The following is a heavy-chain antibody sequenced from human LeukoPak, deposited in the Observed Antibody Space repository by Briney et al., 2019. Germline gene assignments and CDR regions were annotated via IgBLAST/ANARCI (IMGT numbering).Heavy chain of an antibody. V-gene: IGHV3-33*01. Sequence: QPGRSLRLSCAASGFTFSSYGMHWVRQAPGKGLEWVAVIWYDGSNKNYADSVKGRFTISRDNSKNTLYLQMNSLRVEDTAVYYCARGDPTVTTKQNFDYWGQGTLVTVSS. J-gene: IGHJ4*02. CDR2: IWYDGSNK. CDR3: ARGDPTVTTKQNFDY. CDR1: GFTFSSYG. D-gene: IGHD4-17*01.